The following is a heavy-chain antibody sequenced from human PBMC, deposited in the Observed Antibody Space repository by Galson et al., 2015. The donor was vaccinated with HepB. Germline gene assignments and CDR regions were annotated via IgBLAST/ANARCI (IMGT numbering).Heavy chain of an antibody. CDR1: GFTFSSYW. Sequence: SLRLSCAASGFTFSSYWIHWVRQAPGKGLVWVSRVDGDGSSTIYADFVKGRFTITRDNAKNTLYLQMNSLRAEDTAVYYCARGEIWVLLEWFPLDYWVQRALFTVAS. D-gene: IGHD3-3*01. CDR3: ARGEIWVLLEWFPLDY. J-gene: IGHJ4*02. CDR2: VDGDGSST. V-gene: IGHV3-74*01.